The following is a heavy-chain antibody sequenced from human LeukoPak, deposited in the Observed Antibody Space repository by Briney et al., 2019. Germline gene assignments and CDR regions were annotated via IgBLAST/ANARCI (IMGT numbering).Heavy chain of an antibody. CDR3: AREERESAVTTHNWFDP. D-gene: IGHD4-17*01. Sequence: SETLSLTCTVSGGSISSSSYYWGWIRQPPGKGLEWIGSIYYSGSTYYNPSPKSRVTISVDTSKNQFSLKLSSVTAADTAVYYCAREERESAVTTHNWFDPWGQGTLVTVSS. J-gene: IGHJ5*02. CDR2: IYYSGST. V-gene: IGHV4-39*07. CDR1: GGSISSSSYY.